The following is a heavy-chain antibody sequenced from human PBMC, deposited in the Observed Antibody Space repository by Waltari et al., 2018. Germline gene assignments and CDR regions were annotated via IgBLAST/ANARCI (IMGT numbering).Heavy chain of an antibody. CDR1: GYTFTSYD. CDR2: MNPNSGNT. CDR3: ASLEYSSGEDAFDI. Sequence: QVQLVQSGAEVKQPGASVKVSCKASGYTFTSYDINWVRQATGQGLEWMGWMNPNSGNTGYAQKFQGRVTITRNTSISTAYMELSSLRSEDTAVYYCASLEYSSGEDAFDIWGQGTMVTVSS. D-gene: IGHD6-19*01. J-gene: IGHJ3*02. V-gene: IGHV1-8*03.